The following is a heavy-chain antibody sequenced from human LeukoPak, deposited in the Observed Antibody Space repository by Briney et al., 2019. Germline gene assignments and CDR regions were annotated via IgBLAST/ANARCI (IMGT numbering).Heavy chain of an antibody. J-gene: IGHJ4*02. Sequence: GGCLRLSCVASGFTFGDSWMGWVRLAPGKEREWVANIRQDGNEKLYMASAKGRFIISRDNTENSLYLQMNSLRDEDTAVYYCARCKAGWSFWDSWGQGTLVTVSS. D-gene: IGHD6-19*01. CDR2: IRQDGNEK. CDR3: ARCKAGWSFWDS. CDR1: GFTFGDSW. V-gene: IGHV3-7*01.